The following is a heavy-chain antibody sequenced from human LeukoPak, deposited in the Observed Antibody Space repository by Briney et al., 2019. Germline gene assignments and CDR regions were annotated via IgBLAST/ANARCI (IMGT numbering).Heavy chain of an antibody. CDR2: MYISGST. V-gene: IGHV4-4*07. D-gene: IGHD6-19*01. J-gene: IGHJ4*02. CDR3: ARAGGSVGWYGTIDS. CDR1: GVSITNYY. Sequence: ASETLSLTCTVSGVSITNYYWAWIRQPAGKGLEWIGRMYISGSTNYNPSLKSRVTISIDKSKNQFSLRLTSVTAADTAVYYCARAGGSVGWYGTIDSWGLGTLVTVSS.